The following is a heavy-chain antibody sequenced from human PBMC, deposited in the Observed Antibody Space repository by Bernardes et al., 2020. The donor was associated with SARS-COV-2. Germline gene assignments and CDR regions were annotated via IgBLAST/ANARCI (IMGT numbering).Heavy chain of an antibody. CDR1: GGSFSSHY. Sequence: SESLSLTCAVFGGSFSSHYSTWIRQPPGRGLEWVGEINHSGTSTNNPSLRSRATMAVDTSTMHSSLNLSAVTAADTAVYYCARGASFGFLSGYSIGRGGPFDPWGQGVLVTVAS. CDR2: INHSGTS. CDR3: ARGASFGFLSGYSIGRGGPFDP. V-gene: IGHV4-34*04. J-gene: IGHJ5*01. D-gene: IGHD3-3*01.